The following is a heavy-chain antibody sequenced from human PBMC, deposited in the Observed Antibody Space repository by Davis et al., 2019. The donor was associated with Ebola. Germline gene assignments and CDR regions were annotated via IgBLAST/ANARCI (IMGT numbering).Heavy chain of an antibody. CDR3: TRRGSSSSHFFDY. D-gene: IGHD6-6*01. CDR1: GFTFGDYA. V-gene: IGHV3-49*03. Sequence: PGGSLRLSCRGSGFTFGDYAMSWFRQAPGKGLEWVGFIRSKAYGGTTEYAASVKGRFTISRDDSKSIAYLQMNSLKTEDTAVYYCTRRGSSSSHFFDYWGQGTLVTVSS. CDR2: IRSKAYGGTT. J-gene: IGHJ4*02.